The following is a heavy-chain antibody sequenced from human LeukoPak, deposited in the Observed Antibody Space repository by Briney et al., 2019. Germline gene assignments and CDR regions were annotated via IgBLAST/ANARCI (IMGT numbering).Heavy chain of an antibody. D-gene: IGHD1-26*01. J-gene: IGHJ4*02. V-gene: IGHV3-33*01. CDR1: GFTFRSYG. CDR3: ARDRRWELLGAFDY. CDR2: IWYDGSNK. Sequence: GGSLRLSCAASGFTFRSYGMHWVRKAPGKGLKWVAVIWYDGSNKYYADSVKGRFTISRDNSKNTLYLQMNSLRAEDTAVYYCARDRRWELLGAFDYWGQGTLVTVSS.